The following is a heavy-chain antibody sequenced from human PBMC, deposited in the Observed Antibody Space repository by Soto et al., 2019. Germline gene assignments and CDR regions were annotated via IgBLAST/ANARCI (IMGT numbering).Heavy chain of an antibody. Sequence: QVQLVQSGAEVKKPGASVKVSCKASGYTFTSYGISWVRQAPGQGLEWMGGISAYNGNTNYAQKLQGRVTMTTDTSTSTAYMELRSLRSDDTAVYYCARVRAYYYDSSGSFGLDYWGQGTLVTVSS. D-gene: IGHD3-22*01. CDR2: ISAYNGNT. CDR1: GYTFTSYG. J-gene: IGHJ4*02. CDR3: ARVRAYYYDSSGSFGLDY. V-gene: IGHV1-18*01.